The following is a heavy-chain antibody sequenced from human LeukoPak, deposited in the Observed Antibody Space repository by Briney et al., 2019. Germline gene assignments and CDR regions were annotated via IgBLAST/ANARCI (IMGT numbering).Heavy chain of an antibody. D-gene: IGHD1-26*01. CDR3: ASRSGSFDY. CDR1: GFTFSSYW. Sequence: GGSLRLSCAATGFTFSSYWMSWVRQAPGKGLEWVAVIWYGGSNKYYADSVKGRFTISRDNSKNTLYLQMNSLRAEDTAVYYCASRSGSFDYWGQGTLVTVSS. V-gene: IGHV3-33*08. CDR2: IWYGGSNK. J-gene: IGHJ4*02.